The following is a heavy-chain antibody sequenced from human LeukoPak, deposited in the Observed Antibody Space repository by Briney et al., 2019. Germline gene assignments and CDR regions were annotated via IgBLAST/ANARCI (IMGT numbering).Heavy chain of an antibody. D-gene: IGHD3-16*02. CDR1: GFTFSSYA. J-gene: IGHJ4*02. Sequence: QPGGSLRLSCAASGFTFSSYAMSWVRQAPGKGLEWVSVIYSGGSTYYADSVKGRFTISRDNSKNTLYLQMNSLRAEDTAVYYCARGAGELNVWGSYRLGGFDYWGQGTLVTVSS. CDR3: ARGAGELNVWGSYRLGGFDY. CDR2: IYSGGST. V-gene: IGHV3-53*01.